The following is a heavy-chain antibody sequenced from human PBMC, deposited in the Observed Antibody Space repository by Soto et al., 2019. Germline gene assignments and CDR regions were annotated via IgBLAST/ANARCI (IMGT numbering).Heavy chain of an antibody. CDR1: GFTFSSYA. J-gene: IGHJ4*02. V-gene: IGHV3-30-3*01. CDR2: ISYDGSNK. Sequence: GGSLRLSCAASGFTFSSYAMHWVRQAPGKGLEWVAVISYDGSNKYYADSVKGRFTISRDNSKNTLYLQMNSLRAEDTAVYYCARAVEMATLSVLGYWGQGTLVTVSS. D-gene: IGHD5-12*01. CDR3: ARAVEMATLSVLGY.